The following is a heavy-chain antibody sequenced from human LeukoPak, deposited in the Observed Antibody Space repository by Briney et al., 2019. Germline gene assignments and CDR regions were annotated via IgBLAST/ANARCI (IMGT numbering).Heavy chain of an antibody. CDR1: GYTFTGYY. CDR3: AREKRVAGSRGGFDP. D-gene: IGHD6-19*01. Sequence: VASVKVSCKASGYTFTGYYMHWVRQAPGQGLEWMGWINPNSGGTNFAQKFQGRVTMTRDTSISTAYMELSRLRSDDTAVYYCAREKRVAGSRGGFDPWGQGTLVTVPS. J-gene: IGHJ5*02. V-gene: IGHV1-2*02. CDR2: INPNSGGT.